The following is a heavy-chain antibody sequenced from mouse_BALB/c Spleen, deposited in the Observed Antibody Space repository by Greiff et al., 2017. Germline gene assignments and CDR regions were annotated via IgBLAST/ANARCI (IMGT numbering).Heavy chain of an antibody. CDR3: ARRGSYAMDY. J-gene: IGHJ4*01. Sequence: VESGLGLVQPGGSLKLPCAASGSPSSSYTMSWVRQTPEKRLEWVAYISNGGGSTYSPDTVKGRFTISRDNAKNTLYLQMSSLKSEDTAMYYCARRGSYAMDYWGQGTSVTVSS. D-gene: IGHD1-2*01. CDR1: GSPSSSYT. CDR2: ISNGGGST. V-gene: IGHV5-12-2*01.